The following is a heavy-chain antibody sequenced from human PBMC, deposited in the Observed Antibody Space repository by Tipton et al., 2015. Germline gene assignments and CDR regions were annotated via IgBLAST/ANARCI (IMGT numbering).Heavy chain of an antibody. CDR2: INPDEAFT. D-gene: IGHD3-22*01. V-gene: IGHV3-74*01. CDR1: GFTFSSYW. CDR3: ARAEGQHDVSGYFY. Sequence: SLRLSCAGSGFTFSSYWMHWVRQAPGKGPVWVSRINPDEAFTSYADSVKGRFTISRDNVNNTLYLQMDSLRAEDTAVYYCARAEGQHDVSGYFYWGQGTLVTVSS. J-gene: IGHJ4*02.